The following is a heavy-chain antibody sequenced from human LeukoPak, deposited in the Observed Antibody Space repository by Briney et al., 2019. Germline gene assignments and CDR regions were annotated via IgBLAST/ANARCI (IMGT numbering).Heavy chain of an antibody. V-gene: IGHV3-21*01. CDR2: ISSSSSYI. Sequence: GGSLRLSCAASGFTFSSYSMNWVRQAPGKGLEWVSSISSSSSYIYYADSVKGRFTISRDNAKTSLYLQMNSLRAEDTAVYYCARVRREMKRSLGRTTEYSYYYYMDVWGKGTTVTVSS. CDR3: ARVRREMKRSLGRTTEYSYYYYMDV. J-gene: IGHJ6*03. CDR1: GFTFSSYS. D-gene: IGHD1/OR15-1a*01.